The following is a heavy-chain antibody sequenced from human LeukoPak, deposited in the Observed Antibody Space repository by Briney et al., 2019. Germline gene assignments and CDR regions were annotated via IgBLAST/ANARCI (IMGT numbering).Heavy chain of an antibody. Sequence: GGSLRLSCAASGFTFSSYDMHWVRQGTGKGLEWVSAIGTAGDTYYPGSVKGRFTISRENAKNSLYLQMNSLRAGDTAVYYCARGGDFGYSYGGYYYMDVWGKGTTVTVSS. CDR1: GFTFSSYD. D-gene: IGHD5-18*01. CDR3: ARGGDFGYSYGGYYYMDV. V-gene: IGHV3-13*01. CDR2: IGTAGDT. J-gene: IGHJ6*03.